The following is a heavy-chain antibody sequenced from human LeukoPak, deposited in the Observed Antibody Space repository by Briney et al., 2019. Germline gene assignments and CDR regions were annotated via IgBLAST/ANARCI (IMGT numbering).Heavy chain of an antibody. CDR3: ARDYPPD. CDR1: GFTFSNSW. Sequence: PGGSLRLSCAASGFTFSNSWMHWVRQAPGKGLVWVSRINSDGKTTTYADSVKGRFTISRDNAQNTLYLQMNSLSAEDTAAYYCARDYPPDWGQGTLVTVSA. V-gene: IGHV3-74*01. CDR2: INSDGKTT. J-gene: IGHJ4*02.